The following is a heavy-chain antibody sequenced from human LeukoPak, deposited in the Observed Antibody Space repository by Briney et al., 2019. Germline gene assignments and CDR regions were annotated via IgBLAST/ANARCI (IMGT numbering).Heavy chain of an antibody. V-gene: IGHV4-4*07. Sequence: SETLSLTCTVSGGSISSYYWTWIRQPPGEGLEWIGHIYTSGNTHYNPSLKSRFTMSVDTSKNQFSLKLSSVTAADTAVYYCARAPGYYYYIDVWGEGTTVTVSS. D-gene: IGHD3-10*01. CDR1: GGSISSYY. CDR3: ARAPGYYYYIDV. CDR2: IYTSGNT. J-gene: IGHJ6*03.